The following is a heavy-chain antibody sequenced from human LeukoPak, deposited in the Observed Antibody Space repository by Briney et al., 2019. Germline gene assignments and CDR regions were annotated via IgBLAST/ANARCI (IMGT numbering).Heavy chain of an antibody. D-gene: IGHD2-21*02. J-gene: IGHJ5*02. CDR1: GYTFTSNY. CDR3: AREAEADEGEPAIKGLDP. V-gene: IGHV1-46*01. CDR2: ISPSGGST. Sequence: ASVKVSCKAFGYTFTSNYMHWVRQAPGQGPEWMGVISPSGGSTTYAQKFQGRVTMTRDTSTSTVYMEMSSLRSEDTAMYYCAREAEADEGEPAIKGLDPWGQGTLVTVSS.